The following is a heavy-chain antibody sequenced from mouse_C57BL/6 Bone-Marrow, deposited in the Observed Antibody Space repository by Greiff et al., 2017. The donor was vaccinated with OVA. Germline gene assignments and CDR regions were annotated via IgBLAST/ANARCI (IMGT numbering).Heavy chain of an antibody. V-gene: IGHV14-1*01. J-gene: IGHJ1*03. CDR1: GFNIKDYY. CDR2: IDPEDGDT. D-gene: IGHD1-1*02. CDR3: DHEGSPYRYFDV. Sequence: EVQLQQSGAELVRPGASVKLSCTASGFNIKDYYMHWVKQRPEQGLEWIGRIDPEDGDTEYAPKFQGKATMTADTSSNTAYLQLSSLTSEDTAVYYCDHEGSPYRYFDVGGTGTTVTVSS.